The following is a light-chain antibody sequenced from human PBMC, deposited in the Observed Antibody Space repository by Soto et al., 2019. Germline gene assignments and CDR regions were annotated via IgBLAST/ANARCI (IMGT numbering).Light chain of an antibody. CDR3: QQYHHWRALT. CDR1: QSVSSN. V-gene: IGKV3-15*01. J-gene: IGKJ4*01. Sequence: EIVMTQSPATLSLSPGERATLSCRASQSVSSNLAWYQQKPGQAPRLLIYGASTRATGIPARFSGSGSGTEFTLTISSRQSEDFAVYYCQQYHHWRALTFGGGTKVEIK. CDR2: GAS.